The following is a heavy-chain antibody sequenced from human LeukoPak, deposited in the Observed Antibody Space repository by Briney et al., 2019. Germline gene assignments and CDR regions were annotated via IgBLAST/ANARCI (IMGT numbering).Heavy chain of an antibody. CDR2: IYYSGST. D-gene: IGHD6-13*01. Sequence: SETLSLTCTVSGGSISSSSYYWGWIRQPPGKGLEWIGSIYYSGSTNYNPSLKSRVTISIDTSKNQFSLKLSFVTAADTAVYYCARAGFGLAPHRGTPFDYWGQGTLVTVSS. J-gene: IGHJ4*02. V-gene: IGHV4-39*07. CDR1: GGSISSSSYY. CDR3: ARAGFGLAPHRGTPFDY.